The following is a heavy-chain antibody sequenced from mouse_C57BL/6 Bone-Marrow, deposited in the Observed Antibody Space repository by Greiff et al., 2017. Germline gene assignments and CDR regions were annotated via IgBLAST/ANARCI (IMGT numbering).Heavy chain of an antibody. CDR3: AREKLGSLYAMDY. CDR1: GYTFTSYW. CDR2: IDPSDSYT. V-gene: IGHV1-69*01. D-gene: IGHD6-1*01. Sequence: QVPLQQPGAELVMPGASVKLSCKASGYTFTSYWLHWVKQRPGQGLEWIGEIDPSDSYTNYNQKFKGKSTLTVDKSSSTAYMQLSSLTSEDSAVYYCAREKLGSLYAMDYWGQGTSVTVSS. J-gene: IGHJ4*01.